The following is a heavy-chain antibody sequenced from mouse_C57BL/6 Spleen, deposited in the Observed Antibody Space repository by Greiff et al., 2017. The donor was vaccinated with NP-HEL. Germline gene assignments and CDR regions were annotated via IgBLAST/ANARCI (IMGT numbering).Heavy chain of an antibody. D-gene: IGHD1-1*01. V-gene: IGHV1-75*01. Sequence: QVHVKQSGPELVKPGASVKISCKASGYTFTDYYINWVKQRPGQGLEWIGWIFPGSGSTYYNEKFKGKATLTVDKSSSTAYMLLSSLTSEDSAVYFCARHYGSSYGYFDVWGTGTTVTVSS. CDR2: IFPGSGST. CDR1: GYTFTDYY. J-gene: IGHJ1*03. CDR3: ARHYGSSYGYFDV.